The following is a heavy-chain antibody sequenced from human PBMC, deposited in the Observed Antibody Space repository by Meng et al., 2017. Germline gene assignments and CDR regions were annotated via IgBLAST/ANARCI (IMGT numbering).Heavy chain of an antibody. D-gene: IGHD5-18*01. V-gene: IGHV1-69*05. J-gene: IGHJ6*02. CDR1: GCTFSSYA. CDR2: IIPIVGTA. Sequence: SVKVSCKASGCTFSSYAISWVRQAPGQGLEWMGGIIPIVGTANYAQKFQGRVTMTTDESTSTAYRELSSLRSEDTAVYYCARRGAETARVYYYYGMDVWGQGTTVTVSS. CDR3: ARRGAETARVYYYYGMDV.